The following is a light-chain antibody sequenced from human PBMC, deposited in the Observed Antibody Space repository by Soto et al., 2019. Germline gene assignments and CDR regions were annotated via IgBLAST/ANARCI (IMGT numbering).Light chain of an antibody. J-gene: IGKJ2*01. V-gene: IGKV1-5*01. Sequence: DIQMTQSPSTLSASVGDTVTITCRASQSISSWLAWYQQKAGKAPRLQIYDASDLESGVPSRSGGSGSGTELSTTIRSLQTDDFATYYCKQYLTYTFGRGTKLEIK. CDR3: KQYLTYT. CDR1: QSISSW. CDR2: DAS.